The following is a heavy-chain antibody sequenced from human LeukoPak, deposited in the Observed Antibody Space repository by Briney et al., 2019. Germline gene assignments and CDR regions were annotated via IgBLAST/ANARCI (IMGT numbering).Heavy chain of an antibody. D-gene: IGHD2-15*01. V-gene: IGHV3-20*04. CDR2: VNWDGTIT. Sequence: GGSLTLSCAVSGFKFDDYGMSWVRHAPGKGLEWVSGVNWDGTITDQIDSVKGRFTMYRDNARNSLYLDMMTLRTEDTATYYCARDNPEFGYCNGVGCDANSFDFWGHGTLVIVSS. J-gene: IGHJ4*01. CDR1: GFKFDDYG. CDR3: ARDNPEFGYCNGVGCDANSFDF.